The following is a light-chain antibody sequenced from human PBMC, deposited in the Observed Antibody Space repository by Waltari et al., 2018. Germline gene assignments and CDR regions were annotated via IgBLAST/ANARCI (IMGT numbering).Light chain of an antibody. V-gene: IGKV3-15*01. CDR3: HQYDKWPPRYT. CDR1: QSVSTN. CDR2: AAS. Sequence: VVLTQSPATLSVSPGDRATLSCRASQSVSTNLAWYPQKPGQAPRLLIFAASTRATGVPVRFSGSGSGTEFTLSISSLQSEDFAVYYCHQYDKWPPRYTFGPGTRLDIK. J-gene: IGKJ2*01.